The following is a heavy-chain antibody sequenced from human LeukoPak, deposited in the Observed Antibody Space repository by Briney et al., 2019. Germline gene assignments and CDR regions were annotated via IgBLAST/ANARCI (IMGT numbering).Heavy chain of an antibody. V-gene: IGHV4-34*01. J-gene: IGHJ6*04. D-gene: IGHD2-2*01. CDR1: GGSSSGYY. CDR3: AGRRVRAAISVGMDV. CDR2: INHSGST. Sequence: SETLSLTCAVYGGSSSGYYWSWIRQPPGKGLEWIGEINHSGSTNYNPSLKSRVTISVDTSKNQFSLKLSSVTAADTAVYYCAGRRVRAAISVGMDVWGKGSTVTVSS.